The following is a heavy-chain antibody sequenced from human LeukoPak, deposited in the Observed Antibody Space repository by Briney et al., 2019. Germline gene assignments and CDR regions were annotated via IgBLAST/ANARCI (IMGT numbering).Heavy chain of an antibody. CDR2: MNPNSGNT. CDR3: ARGPAYCSGGSCYSGDMDV. D-gene: IGHD2-15*01. J-gene: IGHJ6*03. V-gene: IGHV1-8*01. CDR1: GYTFTSYD. Sequence: ASVKVSCKASGYTFTSYDINWVRQATGQGLEWMGWMNPNSGNTGYAQKFQGRVTMTRNTSISTAYMELSSLRSEDTAVYYCARGPAYCSGGSCYSGDMDVWGKGTTVTISS.